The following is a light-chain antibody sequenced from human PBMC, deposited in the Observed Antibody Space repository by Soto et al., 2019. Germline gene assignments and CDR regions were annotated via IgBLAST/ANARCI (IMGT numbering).Light chain of an antibody. CDR2: GAS. V-gene: IGKV3-20*01. CDR1: QSVTSGY. CDR3: QHYSSSPPAIT. Sequence: EIVLTQSPGTLSLPPGERATLSCRASQSVTSGYLAWYQQQPNQAPRLLIYGASYRATGIPDRFSGGGSGTDFTLTISRLEPEDFAVYYCQHYSSSPPAITFGQGTRLEIK. J-gene: IGKJ5*01.